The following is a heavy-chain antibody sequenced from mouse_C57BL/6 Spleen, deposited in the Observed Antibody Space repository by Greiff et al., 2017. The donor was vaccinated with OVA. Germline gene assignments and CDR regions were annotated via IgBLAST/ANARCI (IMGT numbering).Heavy chain of an antibody. J-gene: IGHJ3*01. V-gene: IGHV1-81*01. D-gene: IGHD2-3*01. CDR2: IYPRSGNT. CDR3: ARGYDGYYGDAY. CDR1: GYTFTSYG. Sequence: QVQLKQSGAELARPGASVKLSCTASGYTFTSYGISWVKQRTGQGLEWIGEIYPRSGNTYYNEKFKGKATLTADKSSSTAYMELRSLTSEDSAVYFCARGYDGYYGDAYWGQGTLVTVSA.